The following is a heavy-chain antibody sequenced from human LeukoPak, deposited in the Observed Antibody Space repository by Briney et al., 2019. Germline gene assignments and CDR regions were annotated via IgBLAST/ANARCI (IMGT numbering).Heavy chain of an antibody. D-gene: IGHD3-16*01. CDR2: IFFSVST. J-gene: IGHJ5*02. CDR1: ADSITSVF. V-gene: IGHV4-59*01. CDR3: ARVGYDYVWGRRNWFDP. Sequence: PRETLSLTCTVSADSITSVFWSCIRQPPGKGLEWVVCIFFSVSTNTNPSLKSRATLSLYMSKNKFFLKLNSLTAADTAVYYCARVGYDYVWGRRNWFDPWGQGTLVTVSS.